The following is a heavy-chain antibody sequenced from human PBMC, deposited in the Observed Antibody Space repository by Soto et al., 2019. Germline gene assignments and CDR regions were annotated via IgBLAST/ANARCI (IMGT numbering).Heavy chain of an antibody. Sequence: EVQLVESGGGLVKPGGSLRLSCVVSGITFNNAWMTWVRQAPGKGLEWVGRIKSKSDDGTTDYAAPVKGRFSISRDDSKNTLFLQMDSLKIADTAVYYCTTVKYDFWSGDYDGFDIWGQGTMVTVSS. V-gene: IGHV3-15*01. CDR1: GITFNNAW. CDR2: IKSKSDDGTT. CDR3: TTVKYDFWSGDYDGFDI. D-gene: IGHD3-3*01. J-gene: IGHJ3*02.